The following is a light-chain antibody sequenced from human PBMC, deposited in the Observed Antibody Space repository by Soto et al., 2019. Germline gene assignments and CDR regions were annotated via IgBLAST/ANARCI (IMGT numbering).Light chain of an antibody. CDR1: SSDVGGYNY. V-gene: IGLV2-14*01. J-gene: IGLJ1*01. CDR2: DVS. CDR3: SSSTGSSTYV. Sequence: QSALTQPASVSGSPGQSLTISCTGTSSDVGGYNYVSWYQQHPGKAPKLMIYDVSNRPSGVSNRFSGSKSGNTASLTISGPQSEDESDYYCSSSTGSSTYVFGTGTKLTVL.